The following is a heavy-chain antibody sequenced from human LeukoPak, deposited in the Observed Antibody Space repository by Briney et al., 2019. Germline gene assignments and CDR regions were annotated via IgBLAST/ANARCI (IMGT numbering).Heavy chain of an antibody. CDR1: GFTFSSYS. CDR3: ARDPPTAAFDI. V-gene: IGHV3-48*04. Sequence: GGSLRLSCAASGFTFSSYSMNWVRQAPGKGLEWVSYISSSSSTIYYADSVKGRFTISRDNAKNSLYLQMNSLRAEDTAVYYCARDPPTAAFDIRGQGTMVTVSS. CDR2: ISSSSSTI. J-gene: IGHJ3*02.